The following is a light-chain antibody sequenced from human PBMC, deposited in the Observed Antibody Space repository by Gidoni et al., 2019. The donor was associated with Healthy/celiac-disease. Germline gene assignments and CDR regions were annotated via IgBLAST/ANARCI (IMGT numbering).Light chain of an antibody. V-gene: IGLV1-40*01. Sequence: QSVLTQPPSASGAPGQRVTISCTGSSSNIGAGYDVHWYQQLPGTAPKLLIYGTSNRPSGVPDRFSGSKSGTSASLAISGLQAEDEADYYCQSYDSSLSGWVFGGGTKLTVL. CDR2: GTS. CDR3: QSYDSSLSGWV. J-gene: IGLJ3*02. CDR1: SSNIGAGYD.